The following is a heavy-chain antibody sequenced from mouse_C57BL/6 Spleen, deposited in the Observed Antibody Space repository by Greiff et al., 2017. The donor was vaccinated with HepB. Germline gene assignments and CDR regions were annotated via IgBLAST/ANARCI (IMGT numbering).Heavy chain of an antibody. J-gene: IGHJ2*01. V-gene: IGHV1-69*01. CDR1: GYTFTSYW. Sequence: QVQLQQPGAELVMPGASVKLSCKASGYTFTSYWMHWVKQRPGQGLEWIGEIDPSDSYTNYNQKFKGKSTLTVDKSSSTAYMQLSRLTSEDSAGYYCARGSNWDGQRGFDYWGQGTTLTVSS. CDR3: ARGSNWDGQRGFDY. CDR2: IDPSDSYT. D-gene: IGHD4-1*01.